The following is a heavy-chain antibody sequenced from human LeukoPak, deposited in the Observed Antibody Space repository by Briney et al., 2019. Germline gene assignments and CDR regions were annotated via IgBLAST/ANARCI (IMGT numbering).Heavy chain of an antibody. D-gene: IGHD6-19*01. CDR1: GGSFSGYY. CDR3: ARVHSSGWYFNWFDP. CDR2: INHSGST. V-gene: IGHV4-34*01. J-gene: IGHJ5*02. Sequence: PSETLSLTCAVYGGSFSGYYWSWIRQPPGKGLEWIGEINHSGSTNYNPSLKSRVTISVDTSKNQFSLKLSSVTAADTAVYYCARVHSSGWYFNWFDPWGQGTLVTVSS.